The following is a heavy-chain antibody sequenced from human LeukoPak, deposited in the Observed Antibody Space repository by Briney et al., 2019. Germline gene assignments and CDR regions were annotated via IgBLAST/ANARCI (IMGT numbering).Heavy chain of an antibody. CDR2: INAGNGNT. J-gene: IGHJ4*02. CDR3: ARDKAAAGRGYFDY. D-gene: IGHD6-13*01. CDR1: GYTFTAYY. V-gene: IGHV1-3*01. Sequence: ASVKVSCKPSGYTFTAYYMHLVRQAPGQRLEWMGWINAGNGNTKYSQKFQGRVTITRDTSASTAYMELSSLRSEDTAVYYCARDKAAAGRGYFDYWGQGTLVTVSS.